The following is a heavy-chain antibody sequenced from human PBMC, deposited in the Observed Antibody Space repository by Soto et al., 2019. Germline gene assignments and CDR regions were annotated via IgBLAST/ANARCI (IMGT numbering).Heavy chain of an antibody. J-gene: IGHJ4*02. D-gene: IGHD3-3*01. CDR2: IYYSGST. Sequence: QVQLQESGPGLVKPSQTLSLTCTVSGGSISSGDYYWSWIRQPPGKGLEWIGYIYYSGSTYYNPSLKSRVTISVDTSKNQFSLKLSSVTAADTAVYYCARGGGDFWSGYFPFFDYWGQGTLVTVSS. CDR1: GGSISSGDYY. V-gene: IGHV4-30-4*01. CDR3: ARGGGDFWSGYFPFFDY.